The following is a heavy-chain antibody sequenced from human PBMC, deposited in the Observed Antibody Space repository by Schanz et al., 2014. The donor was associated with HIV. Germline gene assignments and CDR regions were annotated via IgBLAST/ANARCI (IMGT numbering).Heavy chain of an antibody. CDR2: IWYDGTKI. V-gene: IGHV3-33*01. Sequence: VQLLEFGGGLVRPGESLRLSCAVSGFTFRNFGMHWVRQAPGKGLEWVAVIWYDGTKIDYADSVKGRFTVSRDNSKNMLYLQMNSLRAEDTAVYYCAREYYSRNWNWFDPWGQGTLVTVSS. CDR3: AREYYSRNWNWFDP. CDR1: GFTFRNFG. J-gene: IGHJ5*02. D-gene: IGHD6-13*01.